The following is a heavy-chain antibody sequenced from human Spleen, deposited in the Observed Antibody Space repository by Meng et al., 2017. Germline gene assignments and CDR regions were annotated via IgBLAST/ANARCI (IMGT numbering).Heavy chain of an antibody. V-gene: IGHV3-66*03. D-gene: IGHD3-10*01. J-gene: IGHJ6*02. Sequence: GGSLRLSCAASGFTVSSNYMSWVRQAPGKGLEWVSVIYSCGSTYYADSVKGRFTISRDNSKDTLYLQMNSLRVEDTAVYYCARGGQYGSGRCMDVWGQGTTVTVSS. CDR1: GFTVSSNY. CDR3: ARGGQYGSGRCMDV. CDR2: IYSCGST.